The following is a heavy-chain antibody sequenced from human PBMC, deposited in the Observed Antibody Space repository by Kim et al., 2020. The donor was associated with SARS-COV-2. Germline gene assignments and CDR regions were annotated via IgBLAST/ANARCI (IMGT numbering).Heavy chain of an antibody. Sequence: SETLSLTCTVSGGSFGGGDYYWGWIRQSPGKGLEWIGTIRYSGSTFYNPSLQSRVTISLDTSKNQFSLILSSVTAADTAVYYCARHSWSGYDYWGQGTLVTVSS. CDR3: ARHSWSGYDY. CDR1: GGSFGGGDYY. J-gene: IGHJ4*02. V-gene: IGHV4-39*01. CDR2: IRYSGST. D-gene: IGHD2-15*01.